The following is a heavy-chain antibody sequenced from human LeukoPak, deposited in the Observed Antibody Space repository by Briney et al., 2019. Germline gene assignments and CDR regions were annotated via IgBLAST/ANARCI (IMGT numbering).Heavy chain of an antibody. D-gene: IGHD3-3*01. CDR1: GYTFTSYG. J-gene: IGHJ4*02. Sequence: GASVKVSCKASGYTFTSYGISWVRQAPGQGLEWMGWISAYNGNTNYAQKLQGRVTMTTDTSTSTAYMELRSLRSDDTAVYYCARDRGTIFGRSYFDYWGQGTLVTVSP. V-gene: IGHV1-18*01. CDR2: ISAYNGNT. CDR3: ARDRGTIFGRSYFDY.